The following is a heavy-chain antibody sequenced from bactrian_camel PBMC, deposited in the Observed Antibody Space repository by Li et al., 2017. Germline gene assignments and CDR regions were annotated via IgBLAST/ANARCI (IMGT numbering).Heavy chain of an antibody. V-gene: IGHV3S61*01. Sequence: HVQLVESGGGSVQAGGSLRLSCAASGSIYDFACMGWFRQAPGKEREGVAIIDGDGRSLYVGSVKGRFNVSKDTAKNILYLQMNSLKPEDTAVYYCAAPGAHIGGGWSNPCGFGYWGQGTQVTVS. CDR2: IDGDGRS. CDR3: AAPGAHIGGGWSNPCGFGY. CDR1: GSIYDFAC. J-gene: IGHJ6*01. D-gene: IGHD6*01.